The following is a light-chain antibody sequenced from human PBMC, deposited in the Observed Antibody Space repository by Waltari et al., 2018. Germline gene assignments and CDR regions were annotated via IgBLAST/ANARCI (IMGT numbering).Light chain of an antibody. CDR2: FAS. CDR3: RQGYTTLT. J-gene: IGKJ4*01. V-gene: IGKV1-39*01. Sequence: DIQMTQSPSSLSASVGDTVTISCRASQTISTYLNWYQQKPAEPPQLLIYFASTLQGGVPARFSGSGSVTDFTLAISSLQPEDIATYYSRQGYTTLTFGRGTRVDLK. CDR1: QTISTY.